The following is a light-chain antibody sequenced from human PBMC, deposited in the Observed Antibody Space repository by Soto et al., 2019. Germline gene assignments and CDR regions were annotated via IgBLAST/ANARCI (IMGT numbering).Light chain of an antibody. CDR1: QSVGTX. Sequence: EIVMTQSPATLSVSPGERATLSCRASQSVGTXLAWYQQKPGQAPRLLIYGASTRAAGISPRFSGGGSGTEXXXXXXXXXXEDFAVYYCXXYNDWPRTFGQGTKVGIK. CDR2: GAS. V-gene: IGKV3-15*01. J-gene: IGKJ1*01. CDR3: XXYNDWPRT.